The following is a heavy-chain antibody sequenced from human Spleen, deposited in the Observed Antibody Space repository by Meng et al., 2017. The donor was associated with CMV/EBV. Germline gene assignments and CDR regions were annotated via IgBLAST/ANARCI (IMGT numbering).Heavy chain of an antibody. CDR3: ARVSAYCSSTSCYPYYYYYYGMDV. CDR2: IYYSGST. V-gene: IGHV4-39*07. D-gene: IGHD2-2*01. J-gene: IGHJ6*02. CDR1: GGSLSSSSYY. Sequence: SETLSLTCTVSGGSLSSSSYYWGWIRQPPGKGLEWIGSIYYSGSTYYNPSLKSRVTISVDTSKNQFSLKLSSVTAADTAVYYCARVSAYCSSTSCYPYYYYYYGMDVWGQGTTVTVSS.